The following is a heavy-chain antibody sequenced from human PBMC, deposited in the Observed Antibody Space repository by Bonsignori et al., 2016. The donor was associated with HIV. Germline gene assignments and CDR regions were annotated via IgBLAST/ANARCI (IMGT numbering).Heavy chain of an antibody. V-gene: IGHV1-8*03. CDR1: GYSFTSFD. CDR2: MNPNSGTT. CDR3: TRGQGTSGWFDP. J-gene: IGHJ5*02. Sequence: QVQLVQSGAEVKKPGASVKVSCKASGYSFTSFDINWVRQATGQGLEWMGWMNPNSGTTGFAQKFQGRITITRNTSLSSTFMELSSLTSEDTAVYYCTRGQGTSGWFDPGAREPGHR.